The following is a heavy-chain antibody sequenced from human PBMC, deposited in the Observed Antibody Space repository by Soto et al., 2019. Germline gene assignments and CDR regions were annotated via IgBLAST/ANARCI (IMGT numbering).Heavy chain of an antibody. V-gene: IGHV3-48*02. CDR1: GFRFSEHS. J-gene: IGHJ4*02. CDR2: ISSSSDST. CDR3: ARLPKGSLVTA. Sequence: LVESGGGLVYPGGSLTLSCVGSGFRFSEHSMNWVRQAPGKGLQWVSYISSSSDSTYYADSVKGRFTVSRDNAKNALVLQMNSRRDDDTATYYCARLPKGSLVTAWGQGVRVTVSS. D-gene: IGHD2-21*02.